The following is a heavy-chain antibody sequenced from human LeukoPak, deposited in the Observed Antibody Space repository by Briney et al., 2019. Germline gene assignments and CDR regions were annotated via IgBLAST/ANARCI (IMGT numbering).Heavy chain of an antibody. CDR1: GGSISSYY. J-gene: IGHJ5*02. Sequence: PSETLSLTCTVSGGSISSYYWSWIRQPPGKGLEWIGYIYHSGSTYYNPSLKSRVTISVDRSKNQFSLKLSSVTAADTAVYYCAREVIAARPTNRDVTGFDPWGQGTLVTVSS. V-gene: IGHV4-59*12. CDR2: IYHSGST. D-gene: IGHD6-6*01. CDR3: AREVIAARPTNRDVTGFDP.